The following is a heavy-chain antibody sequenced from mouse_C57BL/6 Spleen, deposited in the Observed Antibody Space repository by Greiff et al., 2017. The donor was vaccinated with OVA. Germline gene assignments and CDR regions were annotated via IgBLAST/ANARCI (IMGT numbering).Heavy chain of an antibody. CDR1: GYTFTSYW. Sequence: VQLKQPGAELVKPGASVKMSCKASGYTFTSYWITWVKQRPGQGLEWIGDIYPGSGSTNYNEKFKSKATLTVETSSSTAYMQLSSLTSEDSAVYYCAMWDYDGYFDYWGQGTTLTVSS. CDR2: IYPGSGST. CDR3: AMWDYDGYFDY. D-gene: IGHD2-4*01. J-gene: IGHJ2*01. V-gene: IGHV1-55*01.